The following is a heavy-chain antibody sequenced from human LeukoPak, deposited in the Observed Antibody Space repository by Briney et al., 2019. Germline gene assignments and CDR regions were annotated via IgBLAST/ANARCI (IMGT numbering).Heavy chain of an antibody. CDR1: GGTFSSYA. V-gene: IGHV1-69*05. CDR2: IIPIFGTA. J-gene: IGHJ4*02. D-gene: IGHD1-26*01. CDR3: ARHSGSYQVYDY. Sequence: SVKVSCKASGGTFSSYAIIWVRQAPGQGLEWMGGIIPIFGTANYAQKFQGRVTITTDESTSTAYMELSSLRSEDTAVYYCARHSGSYQVYDYWGQGTLVTVSS.